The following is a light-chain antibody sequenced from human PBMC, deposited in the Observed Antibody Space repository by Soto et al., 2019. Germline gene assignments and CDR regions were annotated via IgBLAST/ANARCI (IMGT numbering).Light chain of an antibody. Sequence: DIQMTQSPSTLSASVGDRVTITCRASQSINSWLAWYQQKPGKAPELLIYKASSLQSGVPSRFSGSGAGTEFTLTISSLQPDDLATYYCQQYKSYWTFGQGTKVEIK. CDR3: QQYKSYWT. J-gene: IGKJ1*01. V-gene: IGKV1-5*03. CDR2: KAS. CDR1: QSINSW.